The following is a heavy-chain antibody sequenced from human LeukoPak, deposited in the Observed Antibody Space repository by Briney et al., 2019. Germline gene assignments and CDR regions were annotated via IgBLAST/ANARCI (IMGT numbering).Heavy chain of an antibody. CDR3: AKVSGDPYYYYGMDV. J-gene: IGHJ6*02. CDR2: ISESGGSA. V-gene: IGHV3-23*01. D-gene: IGHD2-21*02. Sequence: GRSLRLSCAASGFTFSSYAMSWVRQSPGKGLEWVSGISESGGSAYYADSVKGRFTISRDNSKNTLYLQMNSLRAEDTAVYYCAKVSGDPYYYYGMDVWGQGTTVTVSS. CDR1: GFTFSSYA.